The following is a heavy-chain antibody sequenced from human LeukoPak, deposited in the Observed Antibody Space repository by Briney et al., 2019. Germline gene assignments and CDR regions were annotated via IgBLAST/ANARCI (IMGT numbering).Heavy chain of an antibody. CDR1: GFTFSSYA. J-gene: IGHJ4*02. CDR2: ISYDGSNK. Sequence: GGSLRLSCAASGFTFSSYAMHWVRQAPGKGLEWVAVISYDGSNKYYADSVKGRFTISRDNSKNTLYLQMNSLRAEDTAVYYCARDRGLYDSSGYYYLDYWGQGTLVTVSS. CDR3: ARDRGLYDSSGYYYLDY. D-gene: IGHD3-22*01. V-gene: IGHV3-30-3*01.